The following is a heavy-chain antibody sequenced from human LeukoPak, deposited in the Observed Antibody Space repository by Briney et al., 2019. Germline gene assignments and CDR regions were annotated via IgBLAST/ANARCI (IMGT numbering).Heavy chain of an antibody. D-gene: IGHD6-13*01. Sequence: PGGSLRLSCAASGFTVSSNYMSWVRQAPGKGLEWVSVIYSGGSTYYADSVKGRFTISRDNSKNTLYLQMNSLRAEDTAVYYCAKDRSSSWFLNWFDPWGQGTLVTVSS. CDR3: AKDRSSSWFLNWFDP. V-gene: IGHV3-53*01. CDR1: GFTVSSNY. J-gene: IGHJ5*02. CDR2: IYSGGST.